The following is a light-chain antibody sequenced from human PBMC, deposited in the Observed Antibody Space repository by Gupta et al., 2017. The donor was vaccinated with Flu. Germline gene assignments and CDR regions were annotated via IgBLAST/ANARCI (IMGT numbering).Light chain of an antibody. CDR2: DAS. J-gene: IGKJ4*01. Sequence: PATLSLSPAERATLSCRASHSVTNYLGWYQQKPGQAPMLLIFDASHRVTGIPARFSGSGSGTDFTLTISIQEPEDFTVYYFQRRNDWPLSFGGGTKVEIK. V-gene: IGKV3-11*01. CDR1: HSVTNY. CDR3: QRRNDWPLS.